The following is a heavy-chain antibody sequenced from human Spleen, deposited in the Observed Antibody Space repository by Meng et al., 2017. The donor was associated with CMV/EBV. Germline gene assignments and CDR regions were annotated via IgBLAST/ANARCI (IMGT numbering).Heavy chain of an antibody. J-gene: IGHJ3*02. D-gene: IGHD5-24*01. CDR2: IKQDGSEK. CDR1: GFTFSSYW. CDR3: AREDGYTKRGAFDI. V-gene: IGHV3-7*01. Sequence: GGSLRLSCAASGFTFSSYWMSWVRQAPGKGLEWVANIKQDGSEKYYVDSVKGRFTISRDNAKNSLYLQMNSLRAEDTAVYYCAREDGYTKRGAFDIWGQGTMVTVS.